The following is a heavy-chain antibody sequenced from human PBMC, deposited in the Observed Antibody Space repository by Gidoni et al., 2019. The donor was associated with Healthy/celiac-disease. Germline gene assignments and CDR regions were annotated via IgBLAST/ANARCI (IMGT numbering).Heavy chain of an antibody. CDR1: GFTFSSYA. D-gene: IGHD3-3*01. CDR2: ISGSGGST. V-gene: IGHV3-23*01. Sequence: EVQLLESGGGLVQPGGSLRLSCAASGFTFSSYAMSWVRQAPGKGLEWVSAISGSGGSTYYADSVKGRFTISRDNSKNTLYLQMNSLRAEDTAVYYCAKERVIFGVVIIPFDYWGQGTLVTVSS. J-gene: IGHJ4*02. CDR3: AKERVIFGVVIIPFDY.